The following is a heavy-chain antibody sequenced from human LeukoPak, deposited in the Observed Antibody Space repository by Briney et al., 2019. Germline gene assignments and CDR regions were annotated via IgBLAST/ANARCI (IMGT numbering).Heavy chain of an antibody. V-gene: IGHV3-23*01. CDR3: AKQTRPQLERRLGFDY. Sequence: GGSLRLSCAASGFTVSSYAMSWVRQAPGKGLEWVSAISGSGGSTYYADSVKGRFTISRDNSKNTLYLQMNSLRAGDTAVYYCAKQTRPQLERRLGFDYWGQGTLVTVSS. D-gene: IGHD1-1*01. J-gene: IGHJ4*02. CDR1: GFTVSSYA. CDR2: ISGSGGST.